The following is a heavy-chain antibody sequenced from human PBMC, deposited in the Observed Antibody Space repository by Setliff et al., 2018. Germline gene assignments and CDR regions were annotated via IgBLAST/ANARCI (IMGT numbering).Heavy chain of an antibody. CDR1: GFTFGDYA. Sequence: GGSLRLSCTTSGFTFGDYAMSWVRQAPGKGLEWVGFIRSKAYGGTTEYAASVKGRFTISRDDSKSIAYLQMNSLKTEDTAVYYCTRVGRQLVYYYYGMDVWGQGTTVTVSS. V-gene: IGHV3-49*04. D-gene: IGHD6-13*01. CDR2: IRSKAYGGTT. CDR3: TRVGRQLVYYYYGMDV. J-gene: IGHJ6*02.